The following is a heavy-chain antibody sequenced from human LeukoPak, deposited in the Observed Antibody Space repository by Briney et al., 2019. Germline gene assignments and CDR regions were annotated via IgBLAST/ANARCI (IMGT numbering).Heavy chain of an antibody. CDR3: ARDVVAARGSFDY. J-gene: IGHJ4*02. CDR1: GDSINGFY. D-gene: IGHD2-2*01. CDR2: IYTSGST. Sequence: SSETLSLTCTVSGDSINGFYWSWIRQAAGKGLEWIGHIYTSGSTNYNPPLRSRVTMSVDMSKNQFSLKLRSVTAADTAVYYCARDVVAARGSFDYWGQGTLVTVSS. V-gene: IGHV4-4*07.